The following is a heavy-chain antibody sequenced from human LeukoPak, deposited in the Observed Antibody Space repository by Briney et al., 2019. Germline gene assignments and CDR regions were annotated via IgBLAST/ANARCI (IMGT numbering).Heavy chain of an antibody. CDR1: GGSINSYY. CDR3: ARDILMVGATHYFDY. CDR2: IHHGVSP. Sequence: SETLSLTXTVSGGSINSYYWSWIRQPPGKGLEWIGCIHHGVSPTYNPSLKSRVTMSVDTSKNQFSLKVNSVTAADTAVYYCARDILMVGATHYFDYWGQGTLVTVSS. D-gene: IGHD1-26*01. V-gene: IGHV4-59*01. J-gene: IGHJ4*02.